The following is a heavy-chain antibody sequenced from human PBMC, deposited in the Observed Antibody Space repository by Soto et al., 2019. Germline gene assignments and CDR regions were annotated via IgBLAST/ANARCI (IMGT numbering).Heavy chain of an antibody. V-gene: IGHV1-2*04. Sequence: VASVKVSCKASGYTFTGYYMHWVRQAPGQGLEWMGWINPNSGGTNYAQKFQGWVTMTRDTSISTAYMELSRLRSDDTAVYYCARDLRNYCGSGSYVYYYYYGMDVWGQGTTVTVSS. J-gene: IGHJ6*02. CDR2: INPNSGGT. D-gene: IGHD3-10*01. CDR3: ARDLRNYCGSGSYVYYYYYGMDV. CDR1: GYTFTGYY.